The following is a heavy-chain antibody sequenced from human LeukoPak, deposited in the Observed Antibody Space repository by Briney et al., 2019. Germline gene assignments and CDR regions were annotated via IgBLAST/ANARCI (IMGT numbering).Heavy chain of an antibody. V-gene: IGHV4-39*07. Sequence: ASETLSLTCTVSGGSISSRTYYWGWIRQPPGKGLEWIGTIYYSGTTYYNPSLKSRVTISLDTSKNQFSLKLSSVTAADTAVYYCARGRGHNWGFFPYPYYYYYMDVWGKGTTVTVSS. CDR1: GGSISSRTYY. CDR3: ARGRGHNWGFFPYPYYYYYMDV. J-gene: IGHJ6*03. CDR2: IYYSGTT. D-gene: IGHD7-27*01.